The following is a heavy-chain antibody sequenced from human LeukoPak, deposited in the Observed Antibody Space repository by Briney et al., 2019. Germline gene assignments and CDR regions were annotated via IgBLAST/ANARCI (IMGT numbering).Heavy chain of an antibody. Sequence: GGSLRLSCAASGFTVSSNYMSWIRQAPGKGLEWVSYISSSGSTIYYADSVKGRFTISRDNAKNSLYLQMNSLRAEDTAVYYCATGGYSSSWYSYWGQGTLVTVSS. J-gene: IGHJ4*02. CDR3: ATGGYSSSWYSY. CDR2: ISSSGSTI. D-gene: IGHD6-13*01. CDR1: GFTVSSNY. V-gene: IGHV3-11*04.